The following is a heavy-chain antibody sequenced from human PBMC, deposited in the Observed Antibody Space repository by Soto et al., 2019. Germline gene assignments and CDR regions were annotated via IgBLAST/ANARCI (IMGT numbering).Heavy chain of an antibody. V-gene: IGHV1-18*04. J-gene: IGHJ5*02. CDR2: VSASNGKT. Sequence: QIQLVQSGSEVRMPGASVKVSCKASGYIFTTYSITWVREAPGQGLEWMGWVSASNGKTNYAQKFEDRVTMTTDPSATLAYMELRSLGSDDTAVYYCAREAIGVQASGFDPWGQGTLVTVSS. D-gene: IGHD2-2*01. CDR1: GYIFTTYS. CDR3: AREAIGVQASGFDP.